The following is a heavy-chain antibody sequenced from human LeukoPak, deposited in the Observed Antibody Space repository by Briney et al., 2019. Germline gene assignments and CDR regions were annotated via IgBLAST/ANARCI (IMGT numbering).Heavy chain of an antibody. CDR2: INHSGST. CDR1: GGSFSGYY. D-gene: IGHD3-3*01. CDR3: ARHDSYYDLSFDP. V-gene: IGHV4-34*01. Sequence: SETLSLTCAVYGGSFSGYYWSWIRQPPGKGLEWIGEINHSGSTNYNPSLKSRVTISVDTSKNQFSLKLSSVTAADTAVYYCARHDSYYDLSFDPWGQGTLVTVSS. J-gene: IGHJ5*02.